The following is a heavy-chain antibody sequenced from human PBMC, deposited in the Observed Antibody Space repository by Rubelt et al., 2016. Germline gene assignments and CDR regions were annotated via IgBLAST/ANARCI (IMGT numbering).Heavy chain of an antibody. CDR2: ISGSGGTT. CDR1: GFTFSSYA. V-gene: IGHV3-23*01. D-gene: IGHD6-19*01. Sequence: ESGGGLVQPGGSLRLSCAVSGFTFSSYAMTWVRQAPGKGLEWVSVISGSGGTTYYADSVQGRFTISRDNSKNTLYLQMNSLRAEDTAVYYCAKAGYTSGWFNWFNPWGQGTLVTVSS. CDR3: AKAGYTSGWFNWFNP. J-gene: IGHJ5*02.